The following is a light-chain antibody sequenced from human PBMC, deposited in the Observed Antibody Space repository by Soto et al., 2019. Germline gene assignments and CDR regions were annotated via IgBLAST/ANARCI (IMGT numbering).Light chain of an antibody. Sequence: SYELTQPPSVSVSPGQTASIPCSGDKLGDRFACWYQQKPGQSPVMVIYQDTSRPSGIPERFSGSNSGNTATLTISGTQAMDEADYYCQAWDSSTGVVFGGGTKLTVL. V-gene: IGLV3-1*01. J-gene: IGLJ2*01. CDR3: QAWDSSTGVV. CDR1: KLGDRF. CDR2: QDT.